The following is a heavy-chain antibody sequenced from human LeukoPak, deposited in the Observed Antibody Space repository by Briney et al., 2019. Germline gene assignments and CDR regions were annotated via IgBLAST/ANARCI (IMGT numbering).Heavy chain of an antibody. CDR1: GFTFSSYT. J-gene: IGHJ4*02. CDR3: ARPPYSHYVVPTL. CDR2: ISDTGVGT. V-gene: IGHV3-23*01. Sequence: GGSLRLSCAASGFTFSSYTMTWVRQAPGKGLQWVSTISDTGVGTYYADSVKGRFTISRDNPKNTLYLQMSSLRAEDTAIYFCARPPYSHYVVPTLWGQGTLVTVSS. D-gene: IGHD4-11*01.